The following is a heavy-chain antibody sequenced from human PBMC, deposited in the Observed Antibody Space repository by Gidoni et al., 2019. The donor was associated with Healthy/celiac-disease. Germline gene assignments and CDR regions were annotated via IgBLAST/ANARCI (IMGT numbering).Heavy chain of an antibody. J-gene: IGHJ6*02. Sequence: GLEWVSAISGSGGSTYYADSVKGRFTISRDNSKNTLYLQMNSLRAEDTAVYYCAKGDTAMVLYYYGMDVWGQGTTVTVSS. CDR3: AKGDTAMVLYYYGMDV. D-gene: IGHD5-18*01. CDR2: ISGSGGST. V-gene: IGHV3-23*01.